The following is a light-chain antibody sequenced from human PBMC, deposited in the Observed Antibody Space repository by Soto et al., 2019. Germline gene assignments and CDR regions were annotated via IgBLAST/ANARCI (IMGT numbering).Light chain of an antibody. CDR1: QSVLYRSINKNY. CDR2: WAS. V-gene: IGKV4-1*01. J-gene: IGKJ4*02. CDR3: QQYYSTPLT. Sequence: ENVMTQSPEPLAVSLGERATINCRSSQSVLYRSINKNYLAWYQQKPGQPPKLLIYWASTREPGVPDRFSGSVSGTDFTLTISSLQAGDVAVYYCQQYYSTPLTFGGGTKVDI.